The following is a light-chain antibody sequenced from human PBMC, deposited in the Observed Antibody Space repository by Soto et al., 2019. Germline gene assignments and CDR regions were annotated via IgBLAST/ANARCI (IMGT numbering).Light chain of an antibody. CDR1: SSDVAGYNY. CDR3: SSYRSSNTVI. CDR2: EVS. J-gene: IGLJ2*01. V-gene: IGLV2-14*01. Sequence: QSVLTQPASVSGSPGQSITISCTGTSSDVAGYNYVSWYQQHPGEAPKLVIFEVSYRPSGISNRFSGSKSGNTASLTISGLQAEDDAYYYCSSYRSSNTVIFGGGTQLTVL.